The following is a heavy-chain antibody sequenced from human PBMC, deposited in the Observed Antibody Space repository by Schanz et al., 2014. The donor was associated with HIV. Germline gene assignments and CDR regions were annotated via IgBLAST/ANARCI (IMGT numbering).Heavy chain of an antibody. CDR1: GFNFSRYN. Sequence: DVQLVESGKYLVEPGESLRLSCVASGFNFSRYNMNWVRQTPGKGLEWISHISFDGNIIYYADSVQGRFTISRDNAKNSLFLQMNSLRVEDTAVYYCANSGYCTSGICYTRGSDMDVWGQGTTVTVSS. CDR3: ANSGYCTSGICYTRGSDMDV. D-gene: IGHD2-8*01. J-gene: IGHJ6*01. CDR2: ISFDGNII. V-gene: IGHV3-48*01.